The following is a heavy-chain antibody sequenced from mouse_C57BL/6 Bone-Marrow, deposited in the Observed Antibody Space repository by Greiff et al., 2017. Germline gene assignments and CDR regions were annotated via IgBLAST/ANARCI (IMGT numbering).Heavy chain of an antibody. CDR1: GYTFTSYW. CDR2: IYPGSGST. J-gene: IGHJ3*01. Sequence: LQQPGSELVRPGASVKLSCKASGYTFTSYWMHWVKQRHGQGLEWIGNIYPGSGSTNYDEKFKSKGTLTVDTSSSTAYMHLSSLTSEDSAVYYCAGDGFDYWGQGTLVTVSA. CDR3: AGDGFDY. V-gene: IGHV1S22*01.